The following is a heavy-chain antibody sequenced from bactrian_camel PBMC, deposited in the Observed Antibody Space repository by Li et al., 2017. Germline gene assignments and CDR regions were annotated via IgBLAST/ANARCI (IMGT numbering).Heavy chain of an antibody. Sequence: QVQLVESGGGSVQTGGSLRLSCAASGYTVRTADCMGWFRQAAGKERERVATIDSIGRTSYADSVKGRFTISRDSAKNTLYLQMNSLNPEDTAMYYCAAARLGYCPIIQYNYWGQGTQVTVS. V-gene: IGHV3S53*01. CDR3: AAARLGYCPIIQYNY. D-gene: IGHD5*01. CDR1: GYTVRTAD. CDR2: IDSIGRT. J-gene: IGHJ4*01.